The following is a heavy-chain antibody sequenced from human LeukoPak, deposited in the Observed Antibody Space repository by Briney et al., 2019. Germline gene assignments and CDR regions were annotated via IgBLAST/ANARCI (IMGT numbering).Heavy chain of an antibody. CDR1: GFTFSSYV. V-gene: IGHV3-23*01. J-gene: IGHJ4*02. CDR3: AKDYSGYECGDY. CDR2: IRGSGGGT. D-gene: IGHD5-12*01. Sequence: GGSLRLSCAASGFTFSSYVTSWVRQAPGKGLEWVSSIRGSGGGTYYADSVKGRFTISRDNSKNTLYLQMNSLRAEDTALYYCAKDYSGYECGDYWGQGTLVTVSS.